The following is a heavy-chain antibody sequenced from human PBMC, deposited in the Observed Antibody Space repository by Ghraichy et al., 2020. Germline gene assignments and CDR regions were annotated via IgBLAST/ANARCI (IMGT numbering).Heavy chain of an antibody. Sequence: SETLSLTCTVSGGSISSTYYYWGWIRQPPGRGLEWIASIYYSGSTYYNPSLKSRVTISVDTSNNQFSLKVNSVTAADTAVYYCARHRGYDSSGFYSRENNWFDPWGQGTLVTVSS. J-gene: IGHJ5*02. V-gene: IGHV4-39*01. D-gene: IGHD3-22*01. CDR2: IYYSGST. CDR3: ARHRGYDSSGFYSRENNWFDP. CDR1: GGSISSTYYY.